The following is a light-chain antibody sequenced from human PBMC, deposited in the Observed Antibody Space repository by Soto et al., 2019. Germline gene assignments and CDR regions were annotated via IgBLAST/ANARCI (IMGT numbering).Light chain of an antibody. CDR2: AAS. CDR3: QQVNGYPFT. V-gene: IGKV1-9*01. Sequence: DIQLTQSPSFLSASVGDTVTITCRASQGISTSLAWYQETPGMAPKLLIYAASTLHSGVPPRFSGSGSGTEFTLTISGLQPEDFATYSCQQVNGYPFTFGGGTKVE. CDR1: QGISTS. J-gene: IGKJ4*01.